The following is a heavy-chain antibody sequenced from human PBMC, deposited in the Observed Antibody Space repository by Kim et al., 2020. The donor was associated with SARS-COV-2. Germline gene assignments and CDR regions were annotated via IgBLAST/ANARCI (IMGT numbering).Heavy chain of an antibody. CDR3: ARDPRVWDTMVRGGAFDI. CDR2: INAGNGNT. J-gene: IGHJ3*02. CDR1: GYTFTSYA. D-gene: IGHD3-10*01. Sequence: ASVKVSCKASGYTFTSYAMHWVRQAPGQRLEWMGWINAGNGNTKYSQKFQGRVTITRDTSASTAYMELSSLRSEDTAVYYCARDPRVWDTMVRGGAFDIWGQGTMVTVSS. V-gene: IGHV1-3*01.